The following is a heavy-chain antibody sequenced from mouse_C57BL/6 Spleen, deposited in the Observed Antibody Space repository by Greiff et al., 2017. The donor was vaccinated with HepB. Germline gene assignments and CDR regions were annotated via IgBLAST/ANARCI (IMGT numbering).Heavy chain of an antibody. CDR2: FHPYNDDT. CDR3: ARASYYGGYAMDY. Sequence: VQLQQSGAELVKPGGSVKMSCKASGYTFTTYPIEWMKQNHGKSLEWIGNFHPYNDDTKYNEKFKGKATLTVEKSSSTVYLELSRLTSDDSAVYYCARASYYGGYAMDYWGQGTSVTVSS. V-gene: IGHV1-47*01. CDR1: GYTFTTYP. D-gene: IGHD1-1*01. J-gene: IGHJ4*01.